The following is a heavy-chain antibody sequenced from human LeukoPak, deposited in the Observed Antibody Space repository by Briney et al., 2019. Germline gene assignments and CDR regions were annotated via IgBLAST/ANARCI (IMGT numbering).Heavy chain of an antibody. CDR3: ARGSGSYSQLDY. V-gene: IGHV1-2*02. J-gene: IGHJ4*02. CDR2: INPNSGGT. D-gene: IGHD3-10*01. Sequence: ASVKVSCEASGYTFTGYYMHWVRQAPGQGLEWMGWINPNSGGTNYAQKFQGRVTMTGDTSISTAYMELSRLRSDDTAVYYCARGSGSYSQLDYWGQGTLVTVSS. CDR1: GYTFTGYY.